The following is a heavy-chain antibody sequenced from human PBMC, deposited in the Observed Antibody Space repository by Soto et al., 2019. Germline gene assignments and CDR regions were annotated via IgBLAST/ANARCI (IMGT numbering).Heavy chain of an antibody. V-gene: IGHV3-23*01. CDR1: GFTFSSYA. J-gene: IGHJ6*03. D-gene: IGHD3-10*01. CDR2: ISGSGGST. Sequence: EVQLLESGGGLVQPGGSLRLSCAASGFTFSSYAMSWVRQAPGKGLEWVSAISGSGGSTYYADSVKGRFTISRDNSKNTLYLQMNSLRAEDTAVYYCAKGGSLLWFGEFYYYMDVWGKGTTVTVSS. CDR3: AKGGSLLWFGEFYYYMDV.